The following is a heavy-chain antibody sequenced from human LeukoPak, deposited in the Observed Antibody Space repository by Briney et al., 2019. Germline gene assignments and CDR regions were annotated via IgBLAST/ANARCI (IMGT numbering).Heavy chain of an antibody. CDR1: GFTFSDHF. CDR2: IKNKANSYTT. V-gene: IGHV3-72*01. D-gene: IGHD2-2*01. J-gene: IGHJ4*02. CDR3: ARGGVYCSSVSCSVDY. Sequence: GGSLRLSCAASGFTFSDHFMDWVRQAPGQGLEWVGRIKNKANSYTTEYAASVKGRFTISRDDSKSIAYLQMNSLKTEDTAVYYCARGGVYCSSVSCSVDYWGQGILVTVSS.